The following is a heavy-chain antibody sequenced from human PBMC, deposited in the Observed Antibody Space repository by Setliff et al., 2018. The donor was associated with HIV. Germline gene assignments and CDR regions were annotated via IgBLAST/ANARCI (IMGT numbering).Heavy chain of an antibody. CDR2: IDSSSSYI. Sequence: GVLRLYCAASGFTFSSFSMNWVRQAPGKGLEWVSSIDSSSSYIYYADSVKGRFTISRDNAKNSLYLQMNSLRAEDTAVYYCVRARCSGGNCYNAFDIWGQGTMVTVSS. D-gene: IGHD2-15*01. V-gene: IGHV3-21*01. CDR1: GFTFSSFS. CDR3: VRARCSGGNCYNAFDI. J-gene: IGHJ3*02.